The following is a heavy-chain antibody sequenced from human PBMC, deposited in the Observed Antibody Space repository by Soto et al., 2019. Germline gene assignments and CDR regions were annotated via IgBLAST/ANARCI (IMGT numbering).Heavy chain of an antibody. V-gene: IGHV3-74*01. CDR1: GFTFSNYW. Sequence: GGSLRLSCAATGFTFSNYWMHWVRQAPGKGLEWVSGIKSDGRTTAYADSVKGRFTISRDNAKNTLHLQMNSLRAEDTAVYLCVVISADYWGQRTLVTVSS. CDR3: VVISADY. J-gene: IGHJ4*02. D-gene: IGHD3-16*02. CDR2: IKSDGRTT.